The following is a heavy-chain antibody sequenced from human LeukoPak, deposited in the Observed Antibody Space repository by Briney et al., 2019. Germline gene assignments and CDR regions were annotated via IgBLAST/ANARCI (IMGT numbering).Heavy chain of an antibody. CDR1: GYTLTELS. V-gene: IGHV1-24*01. CDR3: ARGAGPGYYDSSGYYWGTASDFDY. D-gene: IGHD3-22*01. J-gene: IGHJ4*02. Sequence: GASVKVSCKVSGYTLTELSMHWVRQAPGKGLEWMGGFDPEDGETIYAQKFQGRVTMTEDTSTDTAYMELSSLRSEDTAVYYCARGAGPGYYDSSGYYWGTASDFDYWGQGTLVTVAS. CDR2: FDPEDGET.